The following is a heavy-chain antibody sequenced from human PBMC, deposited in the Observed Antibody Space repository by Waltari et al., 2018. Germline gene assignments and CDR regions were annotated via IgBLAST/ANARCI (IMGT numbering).Heavy chain of an antibody. J-gene: IGHJ4*02. CDR1: GFTFSRYS. Sequence: QVQLVESGGGVVQPGRSLRLSCAASGFTFSRYSMHWVRQAPGKGLEWVAVIWYDGSNKYYADSVKGRFTISRDNSKNTLYLQMNSLRAEDTAMYYCAKYHYGSGSAPDYWGQGTLVTVSS. CDR3: AKYHYGSGSAPDY. D-gene: IGHD3-10*01. CDR2: IWYDGSNK. V-gene: IGHV3-30*18.